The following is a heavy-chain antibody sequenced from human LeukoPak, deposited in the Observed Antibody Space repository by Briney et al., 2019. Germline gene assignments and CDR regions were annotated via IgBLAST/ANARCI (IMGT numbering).Heavy chain of an antibody. CDR3: ATSPGGYSWNYLNQGDY. J-gene: IGHJ4*02. D-gene: IGHD1-7*01. Sequence: ASVKVSCKASGGTFSSYAISWVRQAPGQGLEWMGGIIPIFGTANYAQKFQGRVTITADESTSTAYMELSSLRSEDTAVYYCATSPGGYSWNYLNQGDYWGQGTLVTVSS. V-gene: IGHV1-69*13. CDR1: GGTFSSYA. CDR2: IIPIFGTA.